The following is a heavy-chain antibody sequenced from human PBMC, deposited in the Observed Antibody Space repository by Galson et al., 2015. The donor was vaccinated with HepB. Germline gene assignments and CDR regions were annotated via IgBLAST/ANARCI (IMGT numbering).Heavy chain of an antibody. D-gene: IGHD6-19*01. CDR2: TYYRSKWYN. Sequence: CAISGDSVSSTSAAWNWIRRSPLRGLEWLGRTYYRSKWYNDYAVFVKSRIIINPDTSKNQFSLQLNSVTPDDTAVYYCVRGQWRGFDIWGQGTMVTVSS. CDR3: VRGQWRGFDI. V-gene: IGHV6-1*01. J-gene: IGHJ3*02. CDR1: GDSVSSTSAA.